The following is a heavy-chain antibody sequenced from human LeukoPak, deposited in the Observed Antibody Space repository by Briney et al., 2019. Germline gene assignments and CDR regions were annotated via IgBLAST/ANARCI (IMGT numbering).Heavy chain of an antibody. CDR3: ANRGLGGMVRDLYYYYGMDV. D-gene: IGHD3-10*01. CDR2: IIPIFGIA. Sequence: SVKVSCKASGGTFSSYAISWVRQAPGQGLEWMGRIIPIFGIANYAQKFQGRVTITADKSTSTAYMELSSLRSEDTAVYYCANRGLGGMVRDLYYYYGMDVWGQGTAVTVSS. CDR1: GGTFSSYA. V-gene: IGHV1-69*04. J-gene: IGHJ6*02.